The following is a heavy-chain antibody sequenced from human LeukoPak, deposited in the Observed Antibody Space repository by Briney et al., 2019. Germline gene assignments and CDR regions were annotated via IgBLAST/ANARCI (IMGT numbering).Heavy chain of an antibody. Sequence: GASVKVSCKPSGYAFTDYYMHWVRQAPGQGLEWMGWINPNSGGTNYAQKFQGRVTMTRDTSISTAYMGLSRLRSDDTAVYYCARIRGDYYLDYWGQGTLVSVPS. CDR3: ARIRGDYYLDY. J-gene: IGHJ4*02. CDR1: GYAFTDYY. CDR2: INPNSGGT. D-gene: IGHD3-16*01. V-gene: IGHV1-2*02.